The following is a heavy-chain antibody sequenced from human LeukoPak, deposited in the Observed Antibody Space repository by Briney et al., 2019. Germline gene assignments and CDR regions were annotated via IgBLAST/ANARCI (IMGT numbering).Heavy chain of an antibody. Sequence: GGSLRLSCAASGFTFSSYAMHWVRQAPGKGLEWVAVISYDGSNKYYADSVKGRFTISRDNSMNTLYLQMNSLRAEDTAVYYCAKDFEEWGSNPIADYWGQGTLVTVSS. V-gene: IGHV3-30*04. CDR3: AKDFEEWGSNPIADY. CDR1: GFTFSSYA. J-gene: IGHJ4*02. CDR2: ISYDGSNK. D-gene: IGHD3-10*01.